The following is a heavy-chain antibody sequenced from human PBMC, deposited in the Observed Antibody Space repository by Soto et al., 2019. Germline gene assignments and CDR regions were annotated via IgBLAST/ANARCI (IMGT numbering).Heavy chain of an antibody. V-gene: IGHV3-64D*06. CDR2: ITNNGGTT. CDR3: VKSGYNPYGSGLDI. J-gene: IGHJ3*02. D-gene: IGHD2-15*01. Sequence: EVQLVESGGGLVQPGGSLRLSCSASVFIFSSYAMHWVRQAPGKGLEYISVITNNGGTTYYADSVKGRFTISRDNSKNMVYLQMSSLRDEDTAVYYCVKSGYNPYGSGLDIWGQGTMVTVST. CDR1: VFIFSSYA.